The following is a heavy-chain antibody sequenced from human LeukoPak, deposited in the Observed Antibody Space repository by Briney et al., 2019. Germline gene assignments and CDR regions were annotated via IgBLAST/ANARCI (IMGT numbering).Heavy chain of an antibody. D-gene: IGHD6-19*01. CDR1: GFTFRSYA. CDR2: ISGSGGST. J-gene: IGHJ5*02. CDR3: AKDAEGSSGWSIGWFDP. Sequence: GGSLRLSCAASGFTFRSYAMSWVRQAPGKGLEWVSAISGSGGSTYYADSVKGRFTISRDNSKNTLYLQMNSLRAEDTAVYYCAKDAEGSSGWSIGWFDPWGQGTLVTVSS. V-gene: IGHV3-23*01.